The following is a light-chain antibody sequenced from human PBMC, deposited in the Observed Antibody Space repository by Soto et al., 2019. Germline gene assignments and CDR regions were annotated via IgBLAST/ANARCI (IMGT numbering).Light chain of an antibody. Sequence: DIQMTQSPSALSASVGDRATITCRASQSISSWLAWYQQKPGKAPKLLIYDASTLQSGVPSRHSGSGSGTEFTLTISNLQPDDFATYYCQQYESYSPWTFGQGTKVDIK. V-gene: IGKV1-5*01. CDR3: QQYESYSPWT. CDR2: DAS. CDR1: QSISSW. J-gene: IGKJ1*01.